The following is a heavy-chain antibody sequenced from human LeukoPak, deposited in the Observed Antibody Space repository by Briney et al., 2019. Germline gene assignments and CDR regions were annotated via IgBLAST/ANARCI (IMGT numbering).Heavy chain of an antibody. CDR2: ISSSGSTI. V-gene: IGHV3-11*01. CDR1: GFTFSDYY. Sequence: GSLRLSCAASGFTFSDYYMSWIRQAPGKGLEWVSYISSSGSTIYYGDSVKGRFTISRDKAKNSLYLQMNSLRAEDTAVYYCARDIVVVVAATSAFDIWGQGTMVTVSS. J-gene: IGHJ3*02. D-gene: IGHD2-15*01. CDR3: ARDIVVVVAATSAFDI.